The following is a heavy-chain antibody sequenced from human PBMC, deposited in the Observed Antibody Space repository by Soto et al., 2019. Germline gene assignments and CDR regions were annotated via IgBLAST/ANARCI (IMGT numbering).Heavy chain of an antibody. J-gene: IGHJ4*02. CDR1: GFTLSNYE. CDR3: AREERNCGGDCFYL. Sequence: EVQLVQSGGDLAQPGGSLRLSCAASGFTLSNYEVNWVRQGPGKGLEWISYITNSGDVMYYAGSVRGRFTVYRDNAKNSVYLQMNSLRVADTGLYYCAREERNCGGDCFYLWGQGTLVTVSS. D-gene: IGHD2-21*01. CDR2: ITNSGDVM. V-gene: IGHV3-48*03.